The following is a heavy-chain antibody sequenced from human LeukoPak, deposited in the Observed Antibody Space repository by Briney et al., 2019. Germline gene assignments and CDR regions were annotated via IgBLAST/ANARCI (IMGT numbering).Heavy chain of an antibody. CDR3: AREWSSGWSRRDDAFDI. V-gene: IGHV4-61*02. Sequence: SETLYLTCTVSGGSISSGSYYWSWIRQPAGKGLEWIGRIYTSGSTNYNPSLKSRVTISVDTSKNQFSLKLSSVTAADTAVYYCAREWSSGWSRRDDAFDIWGQGTMVTVSS. J-gene: IGHJ3*02. D-gene: IGHD6-19*01. CDR2: IYTSGST. CDR1: GGSISSGSYY.